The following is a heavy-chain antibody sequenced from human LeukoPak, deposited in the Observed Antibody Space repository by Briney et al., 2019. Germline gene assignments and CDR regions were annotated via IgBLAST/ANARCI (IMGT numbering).Heavy chain of an antibody. J-gene: IGHJ4*02. V-gene: IGHV4-59*01. D-gene: IGHD1-26*01. CDR2: IYYSGST. CDR3: ARRLRPSTFDY. Sequence: SETLSLTCTVSGGSISSYYWSWIRQPPGKGLEWIGYIYYSGSTNYNPSLKSRVTMSVDTSKNQFSLKLSSVTAADTAVYYCARRLRPSTFDYWGQGTLVTVSS. CDR1: GGSISSYY.